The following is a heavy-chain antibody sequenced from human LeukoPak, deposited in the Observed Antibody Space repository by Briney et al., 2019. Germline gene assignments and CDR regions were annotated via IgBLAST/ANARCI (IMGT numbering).Heavy chain of an antibody. Sequence: ASVKVSCKASGYTFTSYGISWVRQAPGQGLEWMGWISAYNGNTNYAQKLQGRVTMTTDTSTSTAYRELRSLRSDETAVYYGARVADYSFRTVQDGMVVGGQGTTVTVSS. CDR2: ISAYNGNT. CDR3: ARVADYSFRTVQDGMVV. J-gene: IGHJ6*02. D-gene: IGHD2-21*01. V-gene: IGHV1-18*01. CDR1: GYTFTSYG.